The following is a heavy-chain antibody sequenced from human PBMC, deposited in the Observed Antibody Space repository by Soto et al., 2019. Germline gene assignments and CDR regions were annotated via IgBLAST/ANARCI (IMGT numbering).Heavy chain of an antibody. CDR3: ARRPYYYDRSGFDP. Sequence: GESLKIACXGSGYSFTSYWIGWVCQMPGKGLEWMGIIYPGDSDTRYSPSFQGQVTISADKSISTAYLQWSSLKASDTAMYYCARRPYYYDRSGFDPWGQGTLVTVSS. J-gene: IGHJ5*02. V-gene: IGHV5-51*01. CDR2: IYPGDSDT. CDR1: GYSFTSYW. D-gene: IGHD3-22*01.